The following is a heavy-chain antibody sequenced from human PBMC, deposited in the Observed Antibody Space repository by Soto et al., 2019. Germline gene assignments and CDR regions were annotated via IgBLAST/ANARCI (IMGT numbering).Heavy chain of an antibody. D-gene: IGHD6-13*01. V-gene: IGHV1-8*01. J-gene: IGHJ6*02. CDR1: GYTFSSYD. Sequence: QVQLVQSGAEVKKPGASVKVSCKASGYTFSSYDINWVRQAIGQGLEWMGWMNPNSGNTGYAQKFQGRVTMTRNTFLSTAYMELSSLRSEDTAVYYCARRGYSSSWYYYYYYGMDVWGQGTTVTVSS. CDR3: ARRGYSSSWYYYYYYGMDV. CDR2: MNPNSGNT.